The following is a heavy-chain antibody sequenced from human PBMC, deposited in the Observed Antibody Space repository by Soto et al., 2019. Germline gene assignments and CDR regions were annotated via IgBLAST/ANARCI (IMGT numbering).Heavy chain of an antibody. V-gene: IGHV4-34*01. J-gene: IGHJ4*02. D-gene: IGHD2-8*02. CDR3: ARDKITGRFDY. Sequence: SETLSLTCAAYRGSFSGYYWAWIREPPGTGLECIGENYHSGTTNYNPSLKSRVTIFVDTSKNQISPKLNSGSAADTAVYYCARDKITGRFDYWGQGTMVIVSS. CDR2: NYHSGTT. CDR1: RGSFSGYY.